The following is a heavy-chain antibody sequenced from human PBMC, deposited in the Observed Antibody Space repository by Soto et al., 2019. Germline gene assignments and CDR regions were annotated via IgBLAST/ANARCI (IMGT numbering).Heavy chain of an antibody. D-gene: IGHD4-4*01. CDR3: ARDDSNYPGRYGMDV. Sequence: QEQLVQSGAEVKKPGSSVKVSCKASGGSFSTYGINWVRQAPGQGLEWMGRIIPILGTENYAQKFRGRVSITADESASTAYMELSSLRSEDTAVYYCARDDSNYPGRYGMDVW. V-gene: IGHV1-69*01. CDR2: IIPILGTE. CDR1: GGSFSTYG. J-gene: IGHJ6*01.